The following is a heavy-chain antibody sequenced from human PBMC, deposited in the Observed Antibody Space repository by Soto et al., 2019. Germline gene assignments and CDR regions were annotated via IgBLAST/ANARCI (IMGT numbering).Heavy chain of an antibody. J-gene: IGHJ4*02. CDR3: AKVPDRGGAGTLSSLFDY. CDR2: ISGSGGST. Sequence: PGGSLRLSCAASGFTFSSYAMSWVRQAPGKGLEWVSAISGSGGSTYYADSVKGRFTISRDNSKNTLYLQMNSLRAEDTAVYYCAKVPDRGGAGTLSSLFDYWGQGTLVTVSS. V-gene: IGHV3-23*01. CDR1: GFTFSSYA. D-gene: IGHD6-13*01.